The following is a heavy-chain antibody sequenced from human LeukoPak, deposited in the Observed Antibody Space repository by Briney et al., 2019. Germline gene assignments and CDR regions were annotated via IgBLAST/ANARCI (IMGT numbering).Heavy chain of an antibody. V-gene: IGHV1-46*01. CDR1: GYTFTSYY. D-gene: IGHD6-6*01. CDR2: INPSGGST. Sequence: ASVKVSCKASGYTFTSYYMHWVRQAPGQGLEWMGIINPSGGSTSYAQKFQGRVTMTRDTSTSTVYMELSSLRSEDTAVYYCAREDSSSLSTQYYFDDWGQGTLVTVSS. CDR3: AREDSSSLSTQYYFDD. J-gene: IGHJ4*02.